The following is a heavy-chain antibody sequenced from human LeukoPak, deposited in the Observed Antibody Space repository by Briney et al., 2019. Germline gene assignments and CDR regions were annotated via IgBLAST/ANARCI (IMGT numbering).Heavy chain of an antibody. CDR2: IYYSGST. Sequence: PSETLSLTCTVSGGSISSYYWSWIRRPPGKGLEWIGYIYYSGSTNYNPSLKSRVTISVDTSKNQFSLKLSSVTAADTAVYYCARDGLYGSGRNGMDVWGKGTTVTASS. V-gene: IGHV4-59*01. J-gene: IGHJ6*04. D-gene: IGHD3-10*01. CDR3: ARDGLYGSGRNGMDV. CDR1: GGSISSYY.